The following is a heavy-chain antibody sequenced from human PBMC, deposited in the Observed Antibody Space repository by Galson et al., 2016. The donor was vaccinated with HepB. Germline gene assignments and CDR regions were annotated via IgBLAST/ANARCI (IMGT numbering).Heavy chain of an antibody. CDR2: IYYTGST. CDR1: GGSISSGGYY. Sequence: TLSLTCSVSGGSISSGGYYWSWIRQHPGKGLEWIGYIYYTGSTYYNPSLKSRVSISVDTSKNQFSLKLSSVTAADTAVYYCARVVISYYYYMDVWGKGTTVTVSS. J-gene: IGHJ6*03. D-gene: IGHD3-22*01. V-gene: IGHV4-31*03. CDR3: ARVVISYYYYMDV.